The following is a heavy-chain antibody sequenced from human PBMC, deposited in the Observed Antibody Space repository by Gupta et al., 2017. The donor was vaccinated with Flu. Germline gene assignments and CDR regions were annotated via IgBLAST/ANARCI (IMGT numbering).Heavy chain of an antibody. J-gene: IGHJ5*02. CDR1: GGPIGSNY. D-gene: IGHD2-2*03. CDR3: ARVDIKRGWFDP. CDR2: IYTNETT. Sequence: CTVSGGPIGSNYWSWIRQPAGKGLEWIGRIYTNETTNYNPSLKSRVTMSVDTSKNQFSLKLTSVTAADTAVDYCARVDIKRGWFDPWGQGTLVTVSS. V-gene: IGHV4-4*07.